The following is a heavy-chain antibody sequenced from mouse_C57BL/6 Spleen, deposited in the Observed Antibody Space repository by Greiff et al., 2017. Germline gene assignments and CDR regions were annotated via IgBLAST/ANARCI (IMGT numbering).Heavy chain of an antibody. CDR3: ARGGLRRYYFDY. CDR2: INPNNGGT. Sequence: VQPGASVKIPCKASGYTFTDYNMDWVKQSHGKSLEWIGDINPNNGGTIYNQKFKGKATLTVDKSSSTAYMELRSLTSEDTAVYYCARGGLRRYYFDYWGQGTTLTVSS. J-gene: IGHJ2*01. V-gene: IGHV1-18*01. CDR1: GYTFTDYN. D-gene: IGHD2-2*01.